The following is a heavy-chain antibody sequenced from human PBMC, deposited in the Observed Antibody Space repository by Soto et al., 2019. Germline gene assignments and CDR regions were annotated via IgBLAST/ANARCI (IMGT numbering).Heavy chain of an antibody. CDR2: INPSGGST. CDR1: GYTFTSYY. Sequence: ASVKVSCKASGYTFTSYYMHWVRQAPGQGLEWMGIINPSGGSTSYAQKFQGSVTMTRDTSISTAYMELSRLRSDDTAVYYCARVTYYYGSGPTLYYFDYWGQGTLVTVSS. V-gene: IGHV1-46*01. CDR3: ARVTYYYGSGPTLYYFDY. D-gene: IGHD3-10*01. J-gene: IGHJ4*02.